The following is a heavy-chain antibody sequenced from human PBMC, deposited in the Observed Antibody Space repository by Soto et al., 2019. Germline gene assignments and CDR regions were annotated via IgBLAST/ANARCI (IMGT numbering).Heavy chain of an antibody. CDR3: ARDTAAAGVHYYYYGMDV. CDR2: ISYDGSNK. J-gene: IGHJ6*02. CDR1: GFTFSSYA. D-gene: IGHD6-13*01. Sequence: QVQLVESGGGVVQPGRSLRLSCAASGFTFSSYAMHWVLQAPGKGLEWVAVISYDGSNKYYADSVKGRFTISRDNSKNTLYLQMNSLRAADTAVYYCARDTAAAGVHYYYYGMDVWGQGTTVTVSS. V-gene: IGHV3-30-3*01.